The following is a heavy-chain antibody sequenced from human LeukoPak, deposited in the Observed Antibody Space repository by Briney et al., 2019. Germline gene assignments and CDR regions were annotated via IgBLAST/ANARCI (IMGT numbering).Heavy chain of an antibody. V-gene: IGHV3-30-3*01. J-gene: IGHJ4*02. D-gene: IGHD3/OR15-3a*01. CDR3: ARDRTAASWSGSFDY. CDR2: MSYDGSNK. CDR1: GFTFSNYA. Sequence: GRSLRLSCAASGFTFSNYAMHWFRQAPGKGLEWVAVMSYDGSNKYYADSVKGRFTISRDNSKDTLYLQMSSLRTEDTAVYYCARDRTAASWSGSFDYWGQGTLVTVSS.